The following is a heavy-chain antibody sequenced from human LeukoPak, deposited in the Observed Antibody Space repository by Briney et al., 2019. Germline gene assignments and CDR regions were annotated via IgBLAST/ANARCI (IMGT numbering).Heavy chain of an antibody. Sequence: SETLSLTCTVSGGSASSGSYYWSWIRQPPGKGLEWIGCIYYSGSTNYNPSLKSRVTISVDTSKNQFSLKLSSVTAADTAVYYCARDQTDTALDYWGQGTLVTVSS. CDR2: IYYSGST. V-gene: IGHV4-61*01. J-gene: IGHJ4*02. D-gene: IGHD5-18*01. CDR1: GGSASSGSYY. CDR3: ARDQTDTALDY.